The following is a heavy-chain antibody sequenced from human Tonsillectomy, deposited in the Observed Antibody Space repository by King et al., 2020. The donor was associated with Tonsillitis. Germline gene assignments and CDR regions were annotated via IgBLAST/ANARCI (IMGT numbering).Heavy chain of an antibody. Sequence: QLVQSGAEVKKPGSSVKVSCKASGGTFSSYAISWVRQAPGQGLEWMGRIIPILGIANYAQTFQGRVTITADKSTSTAYMELSSLRSEDTAVYYCAILGYGSDTLSQLLGFDPWGQGTLVTVSS. CDR1: GGTFSSYA. D-gene: IGHD3-10*01. J-gene: IGHJ5*02. CDR3: AILGYGSDTLSQLLGFDP. V-gene: IGHV1-69*04. CDR2: IIPILGIA.